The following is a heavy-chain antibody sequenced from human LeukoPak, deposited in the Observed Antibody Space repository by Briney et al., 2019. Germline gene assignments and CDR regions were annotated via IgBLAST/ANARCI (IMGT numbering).Heavy chain of an antibody. Sequence: GASVKLSCKASGGTFSRSAVNWVRQAPGQGLEWMGGIIPMFRTANYAEKFRGRVTITADESTSTAYMELNRLRSEDTAVYYCARDASIHDSSSYYFLWWGQGTLVTVSS. CDR3: ARDASIHDSSSYYFLW. CDR2: IIPMFRTA. V-gene: IGHV1-69*01. D-gene: IGHD3-22*01. CDR1: GGTFSRSA. J-gene: IGHJ4*02.